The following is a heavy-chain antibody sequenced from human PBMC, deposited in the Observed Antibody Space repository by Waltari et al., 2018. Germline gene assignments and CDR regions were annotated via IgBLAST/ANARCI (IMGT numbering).Heavy chain of an antibody. Sequence: QVQLQQWGAGLLKPSETLSLTCAVYGGSFSGYYWRWIRQPPGKGLEWIGEINHSGSTNYNPSLKSRVTISVDTSKNQFSLKLSSVTAADTAVYYCARGWGLKRGYDSSGYYYYYFDYWGQGTLVTVSS. CDR3: ARGWGLKRGYDSSGYYYYYFDY. CDR2: INHSGST. J-gene: IGHJ4*02. D-gene: IGHD3-22*01. V-gene: IGHV4-34*01. CDR1: GGSFSGYY.